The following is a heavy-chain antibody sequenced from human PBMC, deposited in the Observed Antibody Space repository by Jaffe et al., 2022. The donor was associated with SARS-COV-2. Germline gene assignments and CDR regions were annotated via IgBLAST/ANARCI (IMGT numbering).Heavy chain of an antibody. V-gene: IGHV3-21*01. J-gene: IGHJ5*02. CDR3: AGARDYYDSSGYYH. CDR1: GFTFSSYS. Sequence: EVQLVESGGGLVKPGGSLRLSCAASGFTFSSYSMNWVRQAPGKGLEWVSSISSSSSYIYYADSVKGRFTISRDNAKNSLYLQMNSLRAEDTAVYYCAGARDYYDSSGYYHWGQGTLVTVSS. D-gene: IGHD3-22*01. CDR2: ISSSSSYI.